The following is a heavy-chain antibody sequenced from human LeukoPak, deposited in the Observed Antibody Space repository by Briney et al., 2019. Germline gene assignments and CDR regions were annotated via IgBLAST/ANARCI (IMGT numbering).Heavy chain of an antibody. CDR1: GFTLSSYS. CDR3: ASPGIAVAGTGRYYYYGMDV. J-gene: IGHJ6*02. Sequence: GGSLRLSCAASGFTLSSYSMNWVRQAPGKGLEWVSYISSFSSSIYYADSVKGRFTISRDNSKNTLYLQMNSLRAEDTAVYYCASPGIAVAGTGRYYYYGMDVRGQGTTVTVSS. D-gene: IGHD6-19*01. V-gene: IGHV3-48*01. CDR2: ISSFSSSI.